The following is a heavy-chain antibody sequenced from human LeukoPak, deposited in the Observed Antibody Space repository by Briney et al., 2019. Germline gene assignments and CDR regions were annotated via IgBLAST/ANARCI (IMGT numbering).Heavy chain of an antibody. CDR2: IDQAGSEK. D-gene: IGHD2-21*01. CDR1: GFSFSTYW. J-gene: IGHJ4*02. Sequence: GGSLRLSCAASGFSFSTYWMNWVRQAPGKGLEWVANIDQAGSEKHSVDSVGGRFSISRDNARNSFYLEMISMGAEETAVYYCARSFYPNAGLLDYWGQGTLVTVSS. CDR3: ARSFYPNAGLLDY. V-gene: IGHV3-7*01.